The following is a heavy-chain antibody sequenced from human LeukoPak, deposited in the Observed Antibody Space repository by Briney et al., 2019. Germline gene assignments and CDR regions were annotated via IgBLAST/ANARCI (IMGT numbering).Heavy chain of an antibody. D-gene: IGHD6-19*01. CDR2: ISYDGSNK. J-gene: IGHJ6*02. CDR3: AKGIAVAGFRGYYYYGMDV. Sequence: GGSLRLSCAASGFTFSSYGMRWVRQAPGKGLEWVAVISYDGSNKYYADSVKGRFTISRDNSKNTLYLQMNSLRAEDTAVYYCAKGIAVAGFRGYYYYGMDVWGQGTTVTVSS. V-gene: IGHV3-30*18. CDR1: GFTFSSYG.